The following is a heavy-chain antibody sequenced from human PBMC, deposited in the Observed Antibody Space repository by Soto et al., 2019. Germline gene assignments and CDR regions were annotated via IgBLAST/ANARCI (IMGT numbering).Heavy chain of an antibody. J-gene: IGHJ4*02. V-gene: IGHV3-49*04. CDR2: IRSKAYGGTT. Sequence: GGSLRLSCTASGFTFGDYAMSWVRQAPGKGLEWVGFIRSKAYGGTTEYAASVKGRFTISRDDSKSIAYLQMNSLRAEDTAVYYCAKVYDFWSGYVGYWGQGTLVTVSS. D-gene: IGHD3-3*01. CDR1: GFTFGDYA. CDR3: AKVYDFWSGYVGY.